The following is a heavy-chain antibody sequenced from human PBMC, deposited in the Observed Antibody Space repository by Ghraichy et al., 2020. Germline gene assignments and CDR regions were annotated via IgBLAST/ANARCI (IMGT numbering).Heavy chain of an antibody. D-gene: IGHD2-8*02. J-gene: IGHJ2*01. V-gene: IGHV3-7*01. CDR1: GFTFTRSW. CDR3: ATTPGGYCTGGICYNYWYFAL. CDR2: IKQDASEN. Sequence: GSLRLSCAASGFTFTRSWMSWVRQAPGKGLEWVASIKQDASENYYVDSVKGRFTVSRDNAKNSLYLQLNSLRGEDTAVYYCATTPGGYCTGGICYNYWYFALWCRGTLVTVSS.